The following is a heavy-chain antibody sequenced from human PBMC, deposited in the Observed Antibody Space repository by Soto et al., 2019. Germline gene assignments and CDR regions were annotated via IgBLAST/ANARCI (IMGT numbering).Heavy chain of an antibody. V-gene: IGHV4-31*03. Sequence: QVQLQESGPGLVKPSQTLSLTCTVSGGSISSGGYYWSWIRPHPGKGREWIGYIYYSGSTYYNPCIKSRVNISVDTSKNQYSLKLSSVTAADTAVYYCARGGRPVTTDWWFDPWGQGTLVTVSS. CDR2: IYYSGST. CDR1: GGSISSGGYY. D-gene: IGHD4-17*01. J-gene: IGHJ5*02. CDR3: ARGGRPVTTDWWFDP.